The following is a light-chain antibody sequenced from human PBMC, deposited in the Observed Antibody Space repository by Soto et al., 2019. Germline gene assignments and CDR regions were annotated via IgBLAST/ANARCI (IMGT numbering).Light chain of an antibody. J-gene: IGLJ1*01. CDR2: GNS. V-gene: IGLV1-40*01. CDR1: SSNIGAGYD. Sequence: QSVLTQPPSVSGAPGQRVTISCTGSSSNIGAGYDLHWYQQLPGTAPKLLIYGNSNRPSGVPDRFSGSKSGTSASLAITGLQAEDEADYYCQSYDSSLSAYYVFGTGTKLAVL. CDR3: QSYDSSLSAYYV.